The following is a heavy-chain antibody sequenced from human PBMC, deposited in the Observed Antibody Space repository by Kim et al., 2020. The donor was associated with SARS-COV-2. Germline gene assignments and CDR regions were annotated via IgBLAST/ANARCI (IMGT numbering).Heavy chain of an antibody. J-gene: IGHJ6*02. Sequence: ASVKVSCKASGYTFTGYYIHWVRQAPGQGLEWMGWINPNSGGTNYAQKFQGRVTMTRDTSISTAYMELSRLRSDDTAVYYCARTSLSWDPPLHYYYGMDVWGQGTTVTVSS. V-gene: IGHV1-2*02. CDR2: INPNSGGT. CDR3: ARTSLSWDPPLHYYYGMDV. D-gene: IGHD1-26*01. CDR1: GYTFTGYY.